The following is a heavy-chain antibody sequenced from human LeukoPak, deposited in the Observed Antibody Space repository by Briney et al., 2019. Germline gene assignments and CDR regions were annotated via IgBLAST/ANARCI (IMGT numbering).Heavy chain of an antibody. V-gene: IGHV3-23*01. CDR3: ATGSRADMYYDFRSGQTSYYFDY. J-gene: IGHJ4*02. CDR2: ISGSGGST. CDR1: GFTFSSYA. D-gene: IGHD3-3*01. Sequence: PGGSLRLSCAASGFTFSSYAMSWVRQAPGKGLEWVSAISGSGGSTYYADSVKGRFTISRDNSKNTLYLQMNSLRAEDTAVYYCATGSRADMYYDFRSGQTSYYFDYWGQGTLVTVSS.